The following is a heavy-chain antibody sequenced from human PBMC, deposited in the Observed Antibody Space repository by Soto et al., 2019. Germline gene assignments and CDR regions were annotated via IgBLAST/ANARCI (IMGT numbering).Heavy chain of an antibody. CDR2: TYYRSKWHN. CDR1: GDSVSSNSAA. CDR3: ARDTGSSWSTFDY. J-gene: IGHJ4*02. V-gene: IGHV6-1*01. D-gene: IGHD6-13*01. Sequence: QVHLQQSGPGLVKPSQTLSLTCAISGDSVSSNSAAWNWFRQSPSRGLECLGRTYYRSKWHNDYAVSVKSRITINQDTSKNQFSLQLNSVTPEDTAVYYCARDTGSSWSTFDYWGQGTLVTVSS.